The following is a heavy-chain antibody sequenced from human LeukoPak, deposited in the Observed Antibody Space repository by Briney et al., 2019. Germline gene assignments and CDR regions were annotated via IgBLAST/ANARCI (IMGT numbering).Heavy chain of an antibody. CDR1: EGTFSSYA. CDR3: ARGGATMVRGVIRDWFDP. J-gene: IGHJ5*02. CDR2: IIPIFGTA. Sequence: SVKVSCKASEGTFSSYAISWVRQAPGQGLEWMGGIIPIFGTANYAQKFQGRVTITADESTSTAYMELSSLRSEDTAVYYCARGGATMVRGVIRDWFDPWGQGTLVTVSS. D-gene: IGHD3-10*01. V-gene: IGHV1-69*13.